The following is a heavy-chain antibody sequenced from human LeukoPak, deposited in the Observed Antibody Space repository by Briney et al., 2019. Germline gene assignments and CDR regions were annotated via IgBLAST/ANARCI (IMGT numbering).Heavy chain of an antibody. CDR1: GYTFIGHY. D-gene: IGHD3-22*01. J-gene: IGHJ5*02. Sequence: EASVKVSCKASGYTFIGHYIHWVRQAPGQGLEWMGWMNPNSGDTNYAQKFQGRVTMTRDTSISTAYMELSRLKSDDTAVYYCAREGYYDSSGYSTTSFDPWGQGTLVTVSS. CDR2: MNPNSGDT. CDR3: AREGYYDSSGYSTTSFDP. V-gene: IGHV1-2*02.